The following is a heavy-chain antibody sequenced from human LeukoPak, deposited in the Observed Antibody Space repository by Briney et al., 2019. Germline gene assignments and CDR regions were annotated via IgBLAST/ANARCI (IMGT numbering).Heavy chain of an antibody. CDR3: ARVSSGSPTGDAFDI. CDR1: GFTVSSNY. Sequence: PGGSPRLSCAASGFTVSSNYMSWVCQAPGKGLEWVSVIYSGGSTYYADSVKGRFTISRDNSKNTLYLQMNSLRAEDTAVYYCARVSSGSPTGDAFDIWGQGTMVTVSS. J-gene: IGHJ3*02. D-gene: IGHD1-26*01. CDR2: IYSGGST. V-gene: IGHV3-66*01.